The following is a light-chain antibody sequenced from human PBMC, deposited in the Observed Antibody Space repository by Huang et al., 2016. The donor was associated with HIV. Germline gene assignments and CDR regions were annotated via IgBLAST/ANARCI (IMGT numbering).Light chain of an antibody. CDR3: QQSYTVPYT. J-gene: IGKJ2*01. CDR2: TAS. V-gene: IGKV1-39*01. CDR1: QSVTRF. Sequence: DIQMTQSPSSLSASIGNRVTITCRASQSVTRFLNWYQQKPGKAPKLLIYTASDLQSGVPSRFSGRGSGTEFTLTINSLQPEDFATYYCQQSYTVPYTFGQGTKLEIK.